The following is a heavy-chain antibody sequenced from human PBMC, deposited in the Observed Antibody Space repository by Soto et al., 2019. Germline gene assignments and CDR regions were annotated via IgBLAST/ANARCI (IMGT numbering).Heavy chain of an antibody. CDR2: IYPGDSDT. J-gene: IGHJ6*02. V-gene: IGHV5-51*01. CDR1: GYSFTSYG. Sequence: GESLKISCKGSGYSFTSYGIGWVRQMPGKGLEWMGIIYPGDSDTRCSPSFQGQVTISADKSISTAYLQWSSLKASDTAMYYCAIPLVDIFSGWYSGHTPYGMDVWGQGTTVTVSS. D-gene: IGHD6-19*01. CDR3: AIPLVDIFSGWYSGHTPYGMDV.